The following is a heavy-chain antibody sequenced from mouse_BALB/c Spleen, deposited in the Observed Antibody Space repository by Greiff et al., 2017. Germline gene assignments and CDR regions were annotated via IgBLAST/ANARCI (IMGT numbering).Heavy chain of an antibody. V-gene: IGHV5-4*02. D-gene: IGHD2-4*01. CDR2: ISDGGSYT. CDR3: ARDGDYGSAMDY. Sequence: HLVESGGGLVKPGGSLKLSCAASGFTFSDYYMYWVRQTPEKRLEWVATISDGGSYTYYPNSVKGRFTISRDNAKNNLYLQMSSLKSEDTAMYYCARDGDYGSAMDYWGQGTSVTVSS. CDR1: GFTFSDYY. J-gene: IGHJ4*01.